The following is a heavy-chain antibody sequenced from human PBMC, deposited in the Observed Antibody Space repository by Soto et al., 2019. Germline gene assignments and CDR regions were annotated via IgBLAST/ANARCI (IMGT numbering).Heavy chain of an antibody. CDR2: ISYDGSNK. V-gene: IGHV3-30*18. CDR1: GFTFSNSG. CDR3: AKDDDYGDYHPDY. J-gene: IGHJ4*02. Sequence: GGSLRLSCAASGFTFSNSGMHWVRQAPGKGLEWVAVISYDGSNKYYADSVKGRFTISRDNSKNTLYLQMNSLRAEDTAVYYCAKDDDYGDYHPDYWGQGTLVTVSS. D-gene: IGHD4-17*01.